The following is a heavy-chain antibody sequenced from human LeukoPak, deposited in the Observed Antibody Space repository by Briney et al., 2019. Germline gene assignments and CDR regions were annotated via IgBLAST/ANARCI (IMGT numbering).Heavy chain of an antibody. Sequence: ASVKVSCKVSGYTLTELSMHWVRQAPGKGLEWMGGFDPEDGETIYAQKFQGRVTMTEDTSTDTAYMELSSLRSEDTAVYYCATLSPFSRYFDWLPHRGAFDIWGQGTMVTVS. CDR3: ATLSPFSRYFDWLPHRGAFDI. J-gene: IGHJ3*02. CDR2: FDPEDGET. V-gene: IGHV1-24*01. CDR1: GYTLTELS. D-gene: IGHD3-9*01.